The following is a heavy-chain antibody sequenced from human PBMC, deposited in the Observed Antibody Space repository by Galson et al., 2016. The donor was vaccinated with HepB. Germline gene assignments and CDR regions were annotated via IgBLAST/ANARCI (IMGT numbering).Heavy chain of an antibody. CDR2: LSFDGSAR. V-gene: IGHV3-74*01. J-gene: IGHJ5*01. Sequence: SLRLSCAGTGFTFSSFGMSWVRQAPGKGLEWVSGLSFDGSARRYADSVKSRFTISRDNAKNTLYLEVTSLSAEDTAVYYCARGSWAPFESWGQGTLVTVSS. D-gene: IGHD3-10*01. CDR3: ARGSWAPFES. CDR1: GFTFSSFG.